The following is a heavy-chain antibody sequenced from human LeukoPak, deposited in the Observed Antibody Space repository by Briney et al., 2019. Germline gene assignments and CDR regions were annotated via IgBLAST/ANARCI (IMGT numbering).Heavy chain of an antibody. Sequence: GGSLRLSCAASGFTFSGYAMSWVRQAPGKGLEWVSAISGSGGSTYYADSVKGRFTISRDNSKNTLYLQMNSLRAEDTAVYYCAKVYSSSIRRPYFDYWGQGTLVTVSS. CDR2: ISGSGGST. D-gene: IGHD6-6*01. J-gene: IGHJ4*02. CDR1: GFTFSGYA. CDR3: AKVYSSSIRRPYFDY. V-gene: IGHV3-23*01.